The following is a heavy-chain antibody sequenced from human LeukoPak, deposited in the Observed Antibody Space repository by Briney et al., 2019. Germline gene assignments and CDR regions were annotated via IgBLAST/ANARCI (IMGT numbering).Heavy chain of an antibody. Sequence: PGGSLRLSCAASGFTFSSYGMHWVRQAPGKGLEWVAFIRYDGSNKYYADSEKGRFTISRDNSKNTLYLQMNSLRAEDTAVYYCAKDPVPAAIRGSSFDYWGQGTLVTVSS. CDR2: IRYDGSNK. D-gene: IGHD2-2*02. CDR1: GFTFSSYG. J-gene: IGHJ4*02. V-gene: IGHV3-30*02. CDR3: AKDPVPAAIRGSSFDY.